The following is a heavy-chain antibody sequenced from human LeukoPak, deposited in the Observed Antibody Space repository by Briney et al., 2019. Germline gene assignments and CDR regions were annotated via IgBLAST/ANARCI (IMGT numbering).Heavy chain of an antibody. D-gene: IGHD2-21*01. CDR3: ARLRYSDY. CDR1: GFTINGNW. CDR2: IKQDGSEK. Sequence: GGSLRLSCAASGFTINGNWMSWVRQTPGKGLEWVANIKQDGSEKNYVDSVKGRFTISRDNAKNSLYLQMNSLRAEDTAVYYCARLRYSDYWGQGTLVTVSS. J-gene: IGHJ4*02. V-gene: IGHV3-7*03.